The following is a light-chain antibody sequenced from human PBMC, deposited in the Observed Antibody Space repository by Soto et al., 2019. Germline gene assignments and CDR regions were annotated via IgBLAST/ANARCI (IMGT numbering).Light chain of an antibody. CDR1: KSLVYSDGNTH. J-gene: IGKJ1*01. CDR2: RVS. Sequence: DVVLTQSPLSLPVNFGQPASISCRSSKSLVYSDGNTHLSWFHQRPGQSPRRLIYRVSSRDSGVQDRFSGSGSGTDFTLEISRVGGEDVGIYFCTQGTHWPRTFGQGTKVEVK. CDR3: TQGTHWPRT. V-gene: IGKV2-30*01.